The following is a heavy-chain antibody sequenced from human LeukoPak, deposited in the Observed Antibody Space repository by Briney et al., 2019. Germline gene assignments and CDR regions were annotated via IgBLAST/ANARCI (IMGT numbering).Heavy chain of an antibody. CDR3: ARDQNSYGSGSYPDY. CDR1: GGTFSSYG. CDR2: IIPIFGIA. J-gene: IGHJ4*02. V-gene: IGHV1-69*04. Sequence: SVKVSCKASGGTFSSYGISWVRQAPGQGLEWMGRIIPIFGIANYAQKFQGRVTITADKSTSTACMELSSLTSEDTAVYYCARDQNSYGSGSYPDYWGQGTLVTVSS. D-gene: IGHD3-10*01.